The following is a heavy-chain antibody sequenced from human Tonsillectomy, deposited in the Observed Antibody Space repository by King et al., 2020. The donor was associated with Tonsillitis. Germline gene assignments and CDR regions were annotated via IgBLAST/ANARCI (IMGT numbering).Heavy chain of an antibody. J-gene: IGHJ4*02. Sequence: VQLVESGGDLVQPGGSLRLSCTTSGFAFSSYNMHWVRQAPGNGLEWVGTIKPDGNGKNYVGSVRGRFTISRDNAKNSVYLQMNSLRDEDTAVYYCVGNWNWGQGTLVTVSS. V-gene: IGHV3-7*01. D-gene: IGHD1-1*01. CDR3: VGNWN. CDR2: IKPDGNGK. CDR1: GFAFSSYN.